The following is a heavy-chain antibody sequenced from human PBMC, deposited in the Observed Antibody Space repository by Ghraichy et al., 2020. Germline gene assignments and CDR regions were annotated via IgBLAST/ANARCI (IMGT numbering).Heavy chain of an antibody. CDR3: AGVGMSGDGTFLEY. CDR2: INSDGSSA. D-gene: IGHD1-26*01. V-gene: IGHV3-74*01. J-gene: IGHJ4*02. CDR1: GFTFSSHW. Sequence: GESLNISCAASGFTFSSHWMHWVRQAPGKGLEWVSRINSDGSSASYADSVKGRFTISRDNAKNTLYLQLNSLRAEDTAVYFCAGVGMSGDGTFLEYWGQGTLVTVSS.